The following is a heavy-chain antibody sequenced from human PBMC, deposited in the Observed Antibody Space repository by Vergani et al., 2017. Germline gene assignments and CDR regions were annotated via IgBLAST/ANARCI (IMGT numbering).Heavy chain of an antibody. D-gene: IGHD3-22*01. CDR1: GDTFSNYA. CDR2: MIPTFDSK. CDR3: ARGASYFDSGGYDDT. J-gene: IGHJ5*02. Sequence: QVQLVQSGAEVKKPGSSVTVSCKASGDTFSNYAITWVRQAPGQGLQWMGRMIPTFDSKNYAPRFQGRVTLTADASASTAYMELTSLTSEDTAVYFCARGASYFDSGGYDDTWGQGTLVTVS. V-gene: IGHV1-69*18.